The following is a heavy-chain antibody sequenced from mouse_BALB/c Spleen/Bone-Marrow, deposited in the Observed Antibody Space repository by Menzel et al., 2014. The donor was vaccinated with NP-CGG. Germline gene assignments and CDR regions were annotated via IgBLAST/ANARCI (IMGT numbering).Heavy chain of an antibody. V-gene: IGHV2-9*02. CDR3: ARGGGSWYFDV. CDR2: IWAGGST. Sequence: VQLQESGPGLVAPSQSLSITCTVSGFSLTSYGVHWVRQPPGKGLEWLGVIWAGGSTNYNSALMSRLSISKDNSKSQVFLKMNGQQTDDTAMSYCARGGGSWYFDVWYAGTTVTVSS. CDR1: GFSLTSYG. J-gene: IGHJ1*01.